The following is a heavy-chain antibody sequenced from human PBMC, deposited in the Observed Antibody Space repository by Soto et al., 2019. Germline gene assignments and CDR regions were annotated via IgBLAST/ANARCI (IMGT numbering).Heavy chain of an antibody. CDR2: IFSNDEK. CDR1: GFSLSNARMG. Sequence: SGPTLVNPTETLTLTCTVSGFSLSNARMGVSWIRQPPGKALEWLAHIFSNDEKSYSTSLKSRLTISKDTSKSQVVLTMTNMDPVDTATYYCALKPRLRLELRSSWFDPWGQGTLVTVSS. V-gene: IGHV2-26*01. CDR3: ALKPRLRLELRSSWFDP. J-gene: IGHJ5*02. D-gene: IGHD1-7*01.